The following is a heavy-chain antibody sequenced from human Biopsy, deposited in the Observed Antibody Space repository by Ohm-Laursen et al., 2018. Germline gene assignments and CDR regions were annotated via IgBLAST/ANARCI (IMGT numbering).Heavy chain of an antibody. V-gene: IGHV3-9*01. Sequence: FLRLSCAASDFTFDDYAMSWVRQRPGKGLEWVSGITWNSGHIAYADSVKGRFTISRDNAKNVLWLQMNSLRVDDTAMYYCVKDIRRYFYGMDVWGQGTTVTVS. CDR3: VKDIRRYFYGMDV. CDR2: ITWNSGHI. J-gene: IGHJ6*02. D-gene: IGHD3-10*01. CDR1: DFTFDDYA.